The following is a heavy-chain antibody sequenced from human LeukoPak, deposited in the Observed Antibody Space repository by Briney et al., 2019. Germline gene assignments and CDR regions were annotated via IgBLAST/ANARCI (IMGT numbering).Heavy chain of an antibody. CDR2: INPNSGGT. Sequence: ASVKVSCKASGYTFTGYYMHWVRQAPGQGLEWMGWINPNSGGTNYAQKFQGRVTMTRDTSISTAYMELSRLRSDDTAVYYCARSEMVRGVPDYWGQGTLVSVSS. D-gene: IGHD3-10*01. CDR1: GYTFTGYY. CDR3: ARSEMVRGVPDY. J-gene: IGHJ4*02. V-gene: IGHV1-2*02.